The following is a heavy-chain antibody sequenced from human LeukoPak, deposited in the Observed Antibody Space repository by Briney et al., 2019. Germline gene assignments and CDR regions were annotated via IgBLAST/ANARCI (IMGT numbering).Heavy chain of an antibody. V-gene: IGHV3-23*01. Sequence: GGSLRLSCAASGFTFSDHYMSWVRQAPGKGLEWVSAISGSGGSTYYADSVKGRFTISRDNSKNTLYLQMNSLRAEDTAVYYCASGRRDYYFDYWGQGTLVTVSS. CDR3: ASGRRDYYFDY. D-gene: IGHD3-10*01. CDR2: ISGSGGST. CDR1: GFTFSDHY. J-gene: IGHJ4*02.